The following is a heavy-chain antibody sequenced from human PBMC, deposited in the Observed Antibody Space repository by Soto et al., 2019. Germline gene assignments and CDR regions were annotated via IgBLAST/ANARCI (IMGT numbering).Heavy chain of an antibody. J-gene: IGHJ3*02. Sequence: SETLSLTCAVSSGSISSSNWWSWVRQPPGKGLEWIGEIYHSGSTNYNPSLKSRVTISVDKSKNQFSLKLSSVTAADTAVYYCASWSVGIAVAYDAFDIWGQGTMVTVS. CDR2: IYHSGST. CDR3: ASWSVGIAVAYDAFDI. CDR1: SGSISSSNW. D-gene: IGHD6-19*01. V-gene: IGHV4-4*02.